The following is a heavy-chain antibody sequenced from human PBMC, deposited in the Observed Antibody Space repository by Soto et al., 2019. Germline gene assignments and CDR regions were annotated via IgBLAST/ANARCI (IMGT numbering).Heavy chain of an antibody. CDR2: INHSGGT. J-gene: IGHJ4*02. CDR1: GGSISGYY. Sequence: PSETLSLTCAVYGGSISGYYWSWIRQPPGKGLEWIGEINHSGGTHYTPPLKSRVTISVDTSKNQFSLELSSVTAADTAVYYCARPAIAATVSAFDYWGQGTLVTVSS. CDR3: ARPAIAATVSAFDY. V-gene: IGHV4-34*01. D-gene: IGHD6-6*01.